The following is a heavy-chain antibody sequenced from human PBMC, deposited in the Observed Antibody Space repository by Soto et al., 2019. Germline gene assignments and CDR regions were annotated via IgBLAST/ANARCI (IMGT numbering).Heavy chain of an antibody. J-gene: IGHJ3*02. V-gene: IGHV3-13*01. CDR1: GFTFSSYD. CDR2: IGTAGDT. D-gene: IGHD1-20*01. Sequence: EVQLVESGGGLVQPGGSLRLSCAASGFTFSSYDMHWVRQATGKGLEWVSAIGTAGDTYYPGSVKGRFTISRENAKNPLYLQMYSLRAGDTAVYYCARGRALYNWNDSEDAFDIWGQGTMVTVSS. CDR3: ARGRALYNWNDSEDAFDI.